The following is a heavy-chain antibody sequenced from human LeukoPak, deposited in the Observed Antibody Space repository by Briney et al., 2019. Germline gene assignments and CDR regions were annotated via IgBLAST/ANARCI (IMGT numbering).Heavy chain of an antibody. J-gene: IGHJ6*02. CDR2: INSSSSHI. CDR3: ARDRERIYGMDV. Sequence: GGSLRLSRAVSGFTFSSYRMHWPRHAPGEGLEWFSSINSSSSHIYHPDSETGRFTIYRVNAKNSLYLQMNCLRAEETAVYYCARDRERIYGMDVWGQGTTVTVSS. V-gene: IGHV3-21*06. CDR1: GFTFSSYR. D-gene: IGHD1-1*01.